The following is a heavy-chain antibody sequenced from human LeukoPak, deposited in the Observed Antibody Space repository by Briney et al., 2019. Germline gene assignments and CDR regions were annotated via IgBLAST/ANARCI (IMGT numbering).Heavy chain of an antibody. J-gene: IGHJ5*02. Sequence: ASVKVSCTASGYTFTSYAMHWVRQAPGQRLEWMGWINAGNGNTKYSQKFQGRVTITRDTSASTAYMELSSLRSEDTAVYYCAKTEKHTEYNWFAPWGQGTLVTVSS. D-gene: IGHD2-21*01. CDR2: INAGNGNT. V-gene: IGHV1-3*01. CDR1: GYTFTSYA. CDR3: AKTEKHTEYNWFAP.